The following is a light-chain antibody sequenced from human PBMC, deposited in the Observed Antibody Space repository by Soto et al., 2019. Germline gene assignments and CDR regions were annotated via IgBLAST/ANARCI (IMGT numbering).Light chain of an antibody. Sequence: EILLTQSPGTLSLSPGESATLSCRASQSVSNNYLAWYQQKPGQAPRLLIYGASNRATGIPDRLSGSGSGTDFTLTISRLEPEDFAVYYCQQYGSSGTFGQGTKVDI. CDR2: GAS. CDR3: QQYGSSGT. CDR1: QSVSNNY. J-gene: IGKJ1*01. V-gene: IGKV3-20*01.